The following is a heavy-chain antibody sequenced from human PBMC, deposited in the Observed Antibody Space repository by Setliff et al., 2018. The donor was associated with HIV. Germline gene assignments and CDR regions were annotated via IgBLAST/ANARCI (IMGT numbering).Heavy chain of an antibody. CDR3: ARERVLETYYNFWSGSDHWFDP. CDR1: GFTFSSYS. V-gene: IGHV3-48*04. CDR2: ISSSGSTI. D-gene: IGHD3-3*01. Sequence: GGSLRLSCAASGFTFSSYSMNWVRQAPGKGLEWVSYISSSGSTIYYADSVKGRFTISRDNAKNSLYLQMNSLRAEDTAVYYCARERVLETYYNFWSGSDHWFDPWGQGTLVTVSS. J-gene: IGHJ5*02.